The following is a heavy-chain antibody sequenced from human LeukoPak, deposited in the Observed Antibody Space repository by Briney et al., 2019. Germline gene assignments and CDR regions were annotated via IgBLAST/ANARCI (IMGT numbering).Heavy chain of an antibody. D-gene: IGHD4-17*01. CDR2: IYYSGTT. J-gene: IGHJ4*02. V-gene: IGHV4-39*07. Sequence: PSETLSLTCTVSGGSITSNTNYWGWIRQPPGKGLEWIGNIYYSGTTYYNPSLKSRVTISVDTSKNQFSLKLSSVTAADTAVYYCARRSGMTTVSSRGFDYWGQGTLVTVSS. CDR1: GGSITSNTNY. CDR3: ARRSGMTTVSSRGFDY.